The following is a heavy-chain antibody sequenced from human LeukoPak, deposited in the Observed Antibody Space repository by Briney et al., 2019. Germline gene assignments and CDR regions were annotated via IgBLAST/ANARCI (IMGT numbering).Heavy chain of an antibody. CDR1: EFTFSSYA. CDR3: AKCRLSYGDYVGAFDI. V-gene: IGHV3-23*01. CDR2: ISGSGDNT. D-gene: IGHD4-17*01. Sequence: RPGGSLRLSCAASEFTFSSYAMSWVRQASGKGLEWVSIISGSGDNTYYADSVKGRFTISRDNAKNTLYLQMNSLRAEDTAVYYCAKCRLSYGDYVGAFDIWGQGTMVTVSS. J-gene: IGHJ3*02.